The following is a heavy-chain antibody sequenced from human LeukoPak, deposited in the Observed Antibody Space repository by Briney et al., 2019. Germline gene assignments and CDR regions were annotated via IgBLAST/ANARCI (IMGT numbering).Heavy chain of an antibody. J-gene: IGHJ4*02. Sequence: SETLSLTCAVSGYSISSGYYWGWIRQPPGKGLEWIGSIYHSGSTYYNPSLKSRVTISVDTSKNPFSLKLSSVTAADTAVYYCARVRQQLGHYFDYWGQGTLVTVSS. CDR2: IYHSGST. V-gene: IGHV4-38-2*01. CDR1: GYSISSGYY. D-gene: IGHD6-13*01. CDR3: ARVRQQLGHYFDY.